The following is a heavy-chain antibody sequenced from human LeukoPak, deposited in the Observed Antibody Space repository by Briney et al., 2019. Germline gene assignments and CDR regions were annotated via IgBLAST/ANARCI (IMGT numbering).Heavy chain of an antibody. Sequence: GGSLRLSCAASGFTFSDYYMSWIRQAPGKGLEWVSYISSSSSYTNCADSVKGRFTISRDNAKNSLYLQMNSLRAEDTAVYYCARVGRCSSTSCYGGGYYFDYWGQGTLVTVSS. CDR2: ISSSSSYT. V-gene: IGHV3-11*06. CDR3: ARVGRCSSTSCYGGGYYFDY. J-gene: IGHJ4*02. D-gene: IGHD2-2*01. CDR1: GFTFSDYY.